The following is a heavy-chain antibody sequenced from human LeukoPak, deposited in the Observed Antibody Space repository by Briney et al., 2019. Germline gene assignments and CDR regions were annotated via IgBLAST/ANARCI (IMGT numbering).Heavy chain of an antibody. CDR1: GFTFSSYW. CDR3: VSIPGD. J-gene: IGHJ4*02. V-gene: IGHV3-74*01. Sequence: GGSLRLSCAASGFTFSSYWMHWVRHAPGKGMVWVSRINSDGSSTSYADSVKGRFTISRDNAKNTLYLQMNTLRAEDTAVYYCVSIPGDWGQGILVTVSS. CDR2: INSDGSST. D-gene: IGHD7-27*01.